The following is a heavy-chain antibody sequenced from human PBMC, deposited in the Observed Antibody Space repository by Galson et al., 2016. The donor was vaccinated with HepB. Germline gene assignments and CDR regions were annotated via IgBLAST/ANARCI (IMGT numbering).Heavy chain of an antibody. Sequence: SLRLSCAASGFTFSDHAMSWFRQAPGKGLEWVGFISSNAYGGTTEFAASVRDRFTISSDDSKSIAYLQMNSLKIEDTAVYYCTDCGGIAAAARGLNHWGHRTLVTVTS. V-gene: IGHV3-49*03. CDR2: ISSNAYGGTT. CDR1: GFTFSDHA. J-gene: IGHJ5*02. CDR3: TDCGGIAAAARGLNH. D-gene: IGHD6-13*01.